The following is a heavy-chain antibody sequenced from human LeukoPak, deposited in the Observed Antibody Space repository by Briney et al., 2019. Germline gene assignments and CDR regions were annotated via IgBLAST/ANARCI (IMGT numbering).Heavy chain of an antibody. Sequence: SQTLSLTCTVSGGSISSGGYYWSWIRQHPGKGLEWIGYTYYSGSTYYNPSLKSRVTISVDTSKNQFSLKLSSVTAADTAVYYCASGYCSSTSCYTAVWGQGTTVTVSS. CDR1: GGSISSGGYY. CDR2: TYYSGST. CDR3: ASGYCSSTSCYTAV. J-gene: IGHJ6*02. V-gene: IGHV4-31*03. D-gene: IGHD2-2*02.